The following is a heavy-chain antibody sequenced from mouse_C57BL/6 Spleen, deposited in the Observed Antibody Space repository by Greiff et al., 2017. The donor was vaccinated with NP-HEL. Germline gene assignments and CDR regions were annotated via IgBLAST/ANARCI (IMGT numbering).Heavy chain of an antibody. Sequence: EVQRVESGGDLVKPGGSLKLSCAASGFTFSSYGMSWVRQTPDKRLEWVATISSGGSYTYYPDSVKGRFTISRDNAKNTLYLQMSSLKSEDTAMYYCARLYGSSYAMDYWGQGTSVTVSS. V-gene: IGHV5-6*01. J-gene: IGHJ4*01. D-gene: IGHD1-1*01. CDR1: GFTFSSYG. CDR3: ARLYGSSYAMDY. CDR2: ISSGGSYT.